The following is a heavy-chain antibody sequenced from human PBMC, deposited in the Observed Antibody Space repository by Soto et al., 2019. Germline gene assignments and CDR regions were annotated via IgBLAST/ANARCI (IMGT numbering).Heavy chain of an antibody. J-gene: IGHJ4*02. CDR3: ASGIQLWLRRINNGYSG. V-gene: IGHV1-69*12. Sequence: QVQLVQSGAEVKKPESSVKVSCKAPGGTFSTYAISWVRQAPGQGLEWMGGIIPMFGTANYAQRFQDRVTITAKDPTNTVYMELSSLRSEDTAVYFCASGIQLWLRRINNGYSGWGEGTLVTVSS. D-gene: IGHD5-18*01. CDR1: GGTFSTYA. CDR2: IIPMFGTA.